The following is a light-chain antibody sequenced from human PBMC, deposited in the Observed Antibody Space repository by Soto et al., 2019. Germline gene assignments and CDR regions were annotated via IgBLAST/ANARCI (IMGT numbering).Light chain of an antibody. CDR2: AAS. CDR1: QSITTY. V-gene: IGKV1-39*01. CDR3: QQSYGSSWT. Sequence: DIQMTQSPSSLSASVGDGVTITCRASQSITTYLNWYHQKPGKAPKLLMYAASSLPSGVPSRFSGSGSGTEFTLTIADLQPEDIGTYFCQQSYGSSWTFGQGTKVEI. J-gene: IGKJ1*01.